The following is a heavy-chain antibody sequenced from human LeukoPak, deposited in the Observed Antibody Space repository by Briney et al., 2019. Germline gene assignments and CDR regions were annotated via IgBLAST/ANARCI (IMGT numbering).Heavy chain of an antibody. D-gene: IGHD3-16*02. CDR3: ARESPYGNVRGSYRYIDY. J-gene: IGHJ4*02. CDR1: GGSISSYY. V-gene: IGHV4-4*07. CDR2: IYTSAST. Sequence: SQTLSPTCTVSGGSISSYYWSWIRQPAGKGLEWIGCIYTSASTNYNPSLKSRVTMSVDTSKNQFSLKLSSVTAADTAVYYCARESPYGNVRGSYRYIDYWCQGTLVTVSP.